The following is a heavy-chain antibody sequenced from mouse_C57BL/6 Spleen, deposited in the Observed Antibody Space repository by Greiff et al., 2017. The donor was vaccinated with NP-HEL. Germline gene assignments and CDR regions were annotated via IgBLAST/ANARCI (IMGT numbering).Heavy chain of an antibody. Sequence: QVQLQQPGAELVKPGASVKLSCKASGYTFTSYWMHWVKQRPGQGLEWIGMIHPNSGSTNYNEKFKSKATLTVDKSSSTAYMQLSSLTSEASAVYYCARSALYYFDYWGQGTTLTVSS. CDR1: GYTFTSYW. V-gene: IGHV1-64*01. J-gene: IGHJ2*01. CDR3: ARSALYYFDY. CDR2: IHPNSGST.